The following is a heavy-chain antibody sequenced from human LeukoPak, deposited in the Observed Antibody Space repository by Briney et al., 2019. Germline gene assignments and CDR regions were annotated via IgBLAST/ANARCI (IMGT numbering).Heavy chain of an antibody. D-gene: IGHD3-10*01. V-gene: IGHV4-59*11. J-gene: IGHJ4*02. CDR3: ASLENYYGSGSYYNGFDY. CDR2: IYYSGST. CDR1: GFTLSSHA. Sequence: PGGSLRLSCAASGFTLSSHAMSWVRQPPGKGLEWIGYIYYSGSTNYNPSLKSRVTISVDTSKNQFSLKLSSVTAADTAVYYCASLENYYGSGSYYNGFDYWGQGTLVTVSS.